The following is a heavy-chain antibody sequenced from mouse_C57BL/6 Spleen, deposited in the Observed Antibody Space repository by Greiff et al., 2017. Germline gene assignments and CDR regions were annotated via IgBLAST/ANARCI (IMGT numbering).Heavy chain of an antibody. CDR2: IYPYNGVS. J-gene: IGHJ3*01. D-gene: IGHD2-2*01. V-gene: IGHV1-31*01. CDR3: ARILSTMVTTGGFAY. Sequence: VQLQQSGPELVKPGASVKISCKASGYSFTGYYMHWVKQSHGNILDWIGYIYPYNGVSSYNQKFKGKATLTVDKSSSTAYMELRSLTSQDSAVYYCARILSTMVTTGGFAYWGQGTLVTVSA. CDR1: GYSFTGYY.